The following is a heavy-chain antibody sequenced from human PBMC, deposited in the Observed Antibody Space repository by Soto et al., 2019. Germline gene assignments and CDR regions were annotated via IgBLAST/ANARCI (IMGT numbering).Heavy chain of an antibody. CDR1: GFTFSSYS. Sequence: PGGSLRLSCAASGFTFSSYSMNWVRQAPGKGLEWVSYISSSSSTIYYADSVKGRFTISRDNAKNSLYLQMNSLRAEDTAVYYCARDYSSGWNDGMDVWGQGTTVTVSS. J-gene: IGHJ6*02. CDR3: ARDYSSGWNDGMDV. V-gene: IGHV3-48*01. D-gene: IGHD6-19*01. CDR2: ISSSSSTI.